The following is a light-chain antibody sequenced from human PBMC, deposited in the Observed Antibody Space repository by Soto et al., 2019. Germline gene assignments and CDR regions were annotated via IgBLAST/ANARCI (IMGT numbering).Light chain of an antibody. V-gene: IGLV2-14*01. CDR3: SSYTSISTLHVV. Sequence: QSVLTQPASVSGSPGQSITISCTGTSGDIGSYNRVSWYQQHPGKAPKLIIYEVTDRPSGVSNRFSGSKSGNTASLTISGLQAEDEAEYYCSSYTSISTLHVVFGGGTKLTVL. CDR2: EVT. CDR1: SGDIGSYNR. J-gene: IGLJ2*01.